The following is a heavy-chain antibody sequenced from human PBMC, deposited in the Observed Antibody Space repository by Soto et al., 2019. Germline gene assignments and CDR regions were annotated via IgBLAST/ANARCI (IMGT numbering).Heavy chain of an antibody. V-gene: IGHV1-3*01. Sequence: ASVKVSCTASGYTFTSYAMHWVRQAPGQRLEWMGWINAGNGNTKYSQKFQGRVTITRDTSASTAYMELSSLRSEETAVYYCARTLYGDYYFDYWGQGTLVTDSS. CDR3: ARTLYGDYYFDY. D-gene: IGHD4-17*01. CDR1: GYTFTSYA. CDR2: INAGNGNT. J-gene: IGHJ4*02.